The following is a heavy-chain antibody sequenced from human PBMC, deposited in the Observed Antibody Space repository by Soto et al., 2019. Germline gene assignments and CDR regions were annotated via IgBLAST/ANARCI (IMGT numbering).Heavy chain of an antibody. Sequence: SGPPLVNPTQTLTVTFPFSGFSLSPSRVGVGSLRQPPGTALEWLALIYWDNDKRYSPSLKSRLTITKDTSKNQVVLTMTNMDPVDTATYYCAHRLCDSSCYWDVGYFDSWGQGTLVTVSS. J-gene: IGHJ4*02. V-gene: IGHV2-5*02. CDR2: IYWDNDK. CDR3: AHRLCDSSCYWDVGYFDS. D-gene: IGHD3-22*01. CDR1: GFSLSPSRVG.